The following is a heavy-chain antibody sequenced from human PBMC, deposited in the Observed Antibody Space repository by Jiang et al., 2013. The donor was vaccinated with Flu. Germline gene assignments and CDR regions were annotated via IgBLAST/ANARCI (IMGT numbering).Heavy chain of an antibody. CDR1: GFTFRSCG. D-gene: IGHD3-10*01. V-gene: IGHV3-33*08. CDR2: LWYDGNTK. CDR3: VRDVGDVSSPRNDAFDF. Sequence: VQLVESGGGVVQPGRSLRLSCAVSGFTFRSCGMHWVRQAPGKGLEWVAVLWYDGNTKYYADSVEGRFTITRDDSKNTLFLQMNSLRVDDTAVYYCVRDVGDVSSPRNDAFDFWGQGTMVTVSS. J-gene: IGHJ3*01.